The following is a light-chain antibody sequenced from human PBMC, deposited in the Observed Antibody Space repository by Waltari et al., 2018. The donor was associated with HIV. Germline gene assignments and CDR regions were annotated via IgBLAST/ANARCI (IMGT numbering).Light chain of an antibody. CDR3: QSADSSGTYVV. V-gene: IGLV3-25*03. J-gene: IGLJ3*02. CDR2: KDT. CDR1: ALPKQY. Sequence: SYELTLPPSVSVSPGQTARITCSGDALPKQYAYWYRQRPGQAPVLVIYKDTERPSWIPERFSGSSSGKTVTLTISGVQAEDEADYYCQSADSSGTYVVFGGGTKLTVL.